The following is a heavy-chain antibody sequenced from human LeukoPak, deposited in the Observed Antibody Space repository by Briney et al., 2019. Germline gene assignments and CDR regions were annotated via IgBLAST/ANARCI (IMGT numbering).Heavy chain of an antibody. CDR1: GFTFSDYY. Sequence: GGSLRLSCAASGFTFSDYYMSWIRQAPGKGLEWVSYISSSGSTIYYADSVKGRFTISRDNAKNSLFLQMNSLRAEDTAVYYCARDLWELLLSGTGDAFDIWGQGTMVTVSS. J-gene: IGHJ3*02. D-gene: IGHD1-26*01. CDR2: ISSSGSTI. CDR3: ARDLWELLLSGTGDAFDI. V-gene: IGHV3-11*04.